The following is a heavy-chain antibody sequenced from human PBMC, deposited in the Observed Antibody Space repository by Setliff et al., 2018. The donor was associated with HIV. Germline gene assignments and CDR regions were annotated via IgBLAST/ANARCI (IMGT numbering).Heavy chain of an antibody. CDR3: ARDHCSSSGCYEYSYYGMDV. CDR2: IHPSGGST. Sequence: ASVKVSCKAFGYTFTSYFLHWVRQAPGQGLEWMGVIHPSGGSTSYAQSFQDRVTMTRDTSISTAYMEVSRLRSDDTAVYYCARDHCSSSGCYEYSYYGMDVWGQGTTVTVSS. V-gene: IGHV1-46*01. CDR1: GYTFTSYF. J-gene: IGHJ6*02. D-gene: IGHD2-2*01.